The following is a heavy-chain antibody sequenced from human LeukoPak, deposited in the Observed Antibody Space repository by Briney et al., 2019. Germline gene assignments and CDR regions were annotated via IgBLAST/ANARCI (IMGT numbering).Heavy chain of an antibody. Sequence: PGGSLRLSCAASGFTFSSYGMSWVRQAPGKGLEWVSAISGSGGSTYYADSVKGRFTISRDNSKNTLYLQMNSLRAEDTAVYYCAKEYTMIVVVITLDAFDIWGQGTMVTVSS. CDR2: ISGSGGST. D-gene: IGHD3-22*01. CDR3: AKEYTMIVVVITLDAFDI. V-gene: IGHV3-23*01. J-gene: IGHJ3*02. CDR1: GFTFSSYG.